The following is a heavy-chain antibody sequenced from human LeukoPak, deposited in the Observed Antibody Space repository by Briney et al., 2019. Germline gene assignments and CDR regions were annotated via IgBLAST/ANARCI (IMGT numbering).Heavy chain of an antibody. Sequence: AGGSLRLSCAASGFTFSSYTMHWVRQAPGKGLEWVAVISYDGSNKYYADSVKGRFTISRDNSKNTLYLQMNSLTAEDTAVYYCAKESWTRGYYYYYYIDVWGKGTTVTVSS. CDR1: GFTFSSYT. D-gene: IGHD1-1*01. CDR3: AKESWTRGYYYYYYIDV. J-gene: IGHJ6*03. CDR2: ISYDGSNK. V-gene: IGHV3-30*04.